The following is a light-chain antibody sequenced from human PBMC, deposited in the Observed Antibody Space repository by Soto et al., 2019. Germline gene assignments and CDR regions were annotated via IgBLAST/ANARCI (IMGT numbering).Light chain of an antibody. CDR2: GVS. V-gene: IGKV3-20*01. CDR1: QSVGSTY. Sequence: EIVLTQSPGTLSWDPGERATLSCRASQSVGSTYLAWYQQKPGQAPKLLIYGVSSRSTGIPDRCSGSGSGTDFTLNISRLEPEDCAVDYCQQYGTSPLTFGPGTNVDI. J-gene: IGKJ3*01. CDR3: QQYGTSPLT.